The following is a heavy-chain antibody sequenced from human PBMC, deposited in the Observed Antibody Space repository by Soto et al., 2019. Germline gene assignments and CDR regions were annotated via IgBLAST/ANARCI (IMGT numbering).Heavy chain of an antibody. D-gene: IGHD3-22*01. CDR2: IYYSGST. CDR1: GGSISSGGYY. V-gene: IGHV4-31*03. Sequence: QVQLQESGPGLVKPSQTLSLTCTVSGGSISSGGYYWSWIRQHPGKGLEWIGYIYYSGSTYYNPSLKSRVTISVDKSKNQFSLKLSSVTAADTAVYYCARDPPEAAPSSGFTGGGYWGQGTLVTVSS. CDR3: ARDPPEAAPSSGFTGGGY. J-gene: IGHJ4*02.